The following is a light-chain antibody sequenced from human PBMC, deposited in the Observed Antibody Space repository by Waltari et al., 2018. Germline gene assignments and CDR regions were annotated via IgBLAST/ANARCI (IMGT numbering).Light chain of an antibody. J-gene: IGKJ2*01. Sequence: DIQMTQSPSTLSASVGDRVTITCRASRTINSWLAWYQQKPGRAPQLLIYQASSLQRGVPSRFSGSGSGTEFTLTISSLQPEDFATYYCQRYNSYPYTFGQGTRLEIK. CDR2: QAS. CDR3: QRYNSYPYT. CDR1: RTINSW. V-gene: IGKV1-5*03.